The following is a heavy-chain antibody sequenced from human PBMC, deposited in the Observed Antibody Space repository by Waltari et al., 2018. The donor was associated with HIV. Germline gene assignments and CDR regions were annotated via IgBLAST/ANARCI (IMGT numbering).Heavy chain of an antibody. CDR3: AKDDRASRGLDD. J-gene: IGHJ4*02. CDR1: GFRFSTYA. CDR2: VRDIDST. Sequence: EVQLLESGGGLVQPGGSLSLSCAASGFRFSTYAMSWVRQAPGKGLEWVAVVRDIDSTYYVDSVKGRFIISRDDSKDSLYLQMNSLRVEDTAVYYCAKDDRASRGLDDWGQGTLVTVSS. D-gene: IGHD5-12*01. V-gene: IGHV3-23*01.